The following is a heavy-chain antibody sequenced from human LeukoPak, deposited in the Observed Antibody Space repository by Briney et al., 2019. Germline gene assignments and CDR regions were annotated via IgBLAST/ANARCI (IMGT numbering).Heavy chain of an antibody. CDR1: GYTFTSYG. CDR3: ATNRGGYPRFYYGMDV. J-gene: IGHJ6*02. D-gene: IGHD1-26*01. V-gene: IGHV1-18*01. CDR2: ISAYNGNT. Sequence: ASVKVSCKASGYTFTSYGISWVRQAPGQGLEWMGWISAYNGNTNYAQKLRGRVTMTTDTSTSTAYMELRSLRSDDTAVYYCATNRGGYPRFYYGMDVWGQGTTVTVSS.